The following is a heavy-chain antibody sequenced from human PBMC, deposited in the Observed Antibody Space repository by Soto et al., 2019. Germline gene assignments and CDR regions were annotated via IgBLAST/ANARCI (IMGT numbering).Heavy chain of an antibody. J-gene: IGHJ4*02. V-gene: IGHV3-48*03. D-gene: IGHD6-13*01. CDR1: GFTFSSYE. CDR3: ARDHTSPGITGDY. Sequence: GGSLRLSCAASGFTFSSYEMNWVRQAPGKGLEWVSYISSSGSTVYYADSVKGRFTISRDNAKNSLYLQMSSLRAEDTAVYYCARDHTSPGITGDYWGQGTLVTVSS. CDR2: ISSSGSTV.